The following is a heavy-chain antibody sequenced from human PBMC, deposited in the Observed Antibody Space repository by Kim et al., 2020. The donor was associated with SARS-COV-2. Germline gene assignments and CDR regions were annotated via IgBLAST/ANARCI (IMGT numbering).Heavy chain of an antibody. D-gene: IGHD5-18*01. J-gene: IGHJ3*02. CDR2: ITNGGSTS. CDR1: GFIFSDYA. CDR3: TKVLPNHYDLGGYWTGGSDI. V-gene: IGHV3-23*01. Sequence: GGSLRLSCVGSGFIFSDYAMNWFRQAPGKGLEWVSTITNGGSTSFYADSVRGRFVISRDNSEKTVSLQMNSLRAEDSAVYYCTKVLPNHYDLGGYWTGGSDIWGQGAMVTVSS.